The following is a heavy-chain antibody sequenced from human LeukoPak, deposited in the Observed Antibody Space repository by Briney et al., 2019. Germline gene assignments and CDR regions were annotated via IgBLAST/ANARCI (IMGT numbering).Heavy chain of an antibody. CDR1: GGSISSGGYY. CDR3: ARESRGTGMDV. D-gene: IGHD3-16*01. CDR2: IYHSGST. J-gene: IGHJ6*02. V-gene: IGHV4-30-2*01. Sequence: PSETLSLTCTVSGGSISSGGYYWSWIRQPPGKGLEWIGYIYHSGSTYYNPSLKSRVTISVDTSKNQFSLKLSSVTAADTAVYYCARESRGTGMDVWGQGTTVTVSS.